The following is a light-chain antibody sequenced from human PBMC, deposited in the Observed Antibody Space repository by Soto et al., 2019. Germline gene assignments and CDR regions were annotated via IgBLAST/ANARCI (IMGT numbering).Light chain of an antibody. CDR1: QSVSDN. Sequence: EVVLTQSPVTLSLSPGDSATLSCRASQSVSDNFAGYHQKPGQDPSLLIYGASTRATGSPARFSGSGAGTEFTTTISSLQSEDVAVYYCQQYNDWPITFGQGTRLEIK. CDR3: QQYNDWPIT. CDR2: GAS. J-gene: IGKJ5*01. V-gene: IGKV3-15*01.